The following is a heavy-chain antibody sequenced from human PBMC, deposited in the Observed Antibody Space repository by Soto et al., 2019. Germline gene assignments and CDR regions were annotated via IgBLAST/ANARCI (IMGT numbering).Heavy chain of an antibody. J-gene: IGHJ5*02. CDR3: ARDRGETYCSGGSCYSAGWFDP. Sequence: PSETLSLTCTVSGGSISSYYWSWIRQPPGKGLEWIGYIYYSGSTNYNPSLKSRVTISVDTSKNQFSLKLSSVTAADTAVYYCARDRGETYCSGGSCYSAGWFDPWGQGTLVTVSS. D-gene: IGHD2-15*01. CDR1: GGSISSYY. CDR2: IYYSGST. V-gene: IGHV4-59*01.